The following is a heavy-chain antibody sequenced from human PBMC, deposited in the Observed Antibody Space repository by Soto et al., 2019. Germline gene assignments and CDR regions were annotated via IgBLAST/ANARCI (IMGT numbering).Heavy chain of an antibody. J-gene: IGHJ4*02. D-gene: IGHD3-10*01. CDR2: IYWDEDK. Sequence: QITLKESGPTLVRPTQTLTLTCTFSGFSLTTSGVGVGWIRQPPGKALEWLAVIYWDEDKRYSSSLRSRLTITKDTSKNQMVLTMTNIYPVDTATYYCAHHPYYGLGSYSFDYWGQGTLVTVSS. CDR3: AHHPYYGLGSYSFDY. V-gene: IGHV2-5*02. CDR1: GFSLTTSGVG.